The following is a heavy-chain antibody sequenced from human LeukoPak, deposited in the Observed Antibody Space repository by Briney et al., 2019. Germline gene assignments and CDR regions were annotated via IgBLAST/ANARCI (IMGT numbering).Heavy chain of an antibody. CDR3: ATRYSYGSYYFDY. V-gene: IGHV3-23*01. J-gene: IGHJ4*02. CDR1: GFTFSTYA. D-gene: IGHD5-18*01. Sequence: GGSLRLSCAASGFTFSTYAMSWVRQAPGKGLEWVSVISGSGGTTYYADSVKGRFTISRDNSKNTLYLQMNSLRVEDTAVYYCATRYSYGSYYFDYWGQGTLVTVSS. CDR2: ISGSGGTT.